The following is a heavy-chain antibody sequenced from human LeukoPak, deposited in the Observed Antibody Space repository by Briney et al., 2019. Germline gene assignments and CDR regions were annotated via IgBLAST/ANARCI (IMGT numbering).Heavy chain of an antibody. Sequence: GGSLRLSCEASVFTFDDYAMHWVRQAPGKGLEWDSGISWNSGSIGYADSVKGRFTISRDNAKNSLYLQMNNLRADDTAVYYCARIRGVSGTDWFDPWGRGTLVTVSS. CDR1: VFTFDDYA. CDR2: ISWNSGSI. J-gene: IGHJ5*02. D-gene: IGHD2-15*01. CDR3: ARIRGVSGTDWFDP. V-gene: IGHV3-9*01.